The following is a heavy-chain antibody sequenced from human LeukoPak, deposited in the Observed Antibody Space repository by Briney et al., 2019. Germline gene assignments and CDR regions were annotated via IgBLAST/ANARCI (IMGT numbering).Heavy chain of an antibody. V-gene: IGHV3-30-3*01. CDR2: ISYDGSNK. Sequence: PGGSLRLSCAASGFTFDDYAMHWVRQAPGKGLEWVAVISYDGSNKYYADSVKGRFTISRDNSKNTLYQQMNSLRAEDTAVYYCARVGTYSSSWYGAYFDYWGQGTLVTVSS. CDR1: GFTFDDYA. CDR3: ARVGTYSSSWYGAYFDY. D-gene: IGHD6-13*01. J-gene: IGHJ4*02.